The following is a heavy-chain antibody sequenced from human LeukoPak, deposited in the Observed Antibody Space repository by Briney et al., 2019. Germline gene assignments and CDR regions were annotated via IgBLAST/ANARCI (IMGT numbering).Heavy chain of an antibody. CDR1: GFTFSSYG. Sequence: GGSLRLSCAASGFTFSSYGMHWVRQAPGKGLEWVAVIWYDGSNKYYADPVKGRFTISRDNSKNTLYLQMNSLRAEDTAVYYCARDVEGDYALTAQFDYWGQGTLVTVSS. V-gene: IGHV3-33*01. D-gene: IGHD4-17*01. CDR3: ARDVEGDYALTAQFDY. CDR2: IWYDGSNK. J-gene: IGHJ4*02.